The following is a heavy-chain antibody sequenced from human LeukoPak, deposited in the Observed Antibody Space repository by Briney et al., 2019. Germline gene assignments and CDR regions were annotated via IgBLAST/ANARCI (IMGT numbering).Heavy chain of an antibody. D-gene: IGHD3-9*01. CDR1: GYSISSGYY. V-gene: IGHV4-38-2*01. Sequence: SETLSITCAVSGYSISSGYYWGWIRQPPGKGLEWIGSIYHSGSTYYNPSLKSRVTISVDTSKNQFSLKLSSVTAADTAVYYCARAPPYYDILTGYYPNWFDPWGQGTLVTVSS. J-gene: IGHJ5*02. CDR2: IYHSGST. CDR3: ARAPPYYDILTGYYPNWFDP.